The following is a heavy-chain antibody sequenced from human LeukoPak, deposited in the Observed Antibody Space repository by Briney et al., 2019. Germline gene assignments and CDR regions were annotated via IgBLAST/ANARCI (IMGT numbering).Heavy chain of an antibody. J-gene: IGHJ4*02. CDR1: GFTFRNYA. CDR2: ISNSGGST. V-gene: IGHV3-23*01. CDR3: ASDAGPTVTQSLGF. Sequence: PGGSLRLSCAVSGFTFRNYAMTWVRQAPGKGLEWVSGISNSGGSTYYADSVRGRFTISRDNSKNTLYLQMNSLRAEDTAVYYCASDAGPTVTQSLGFWGQGTLVSVSS. D-gene: IGHD4-17*01.